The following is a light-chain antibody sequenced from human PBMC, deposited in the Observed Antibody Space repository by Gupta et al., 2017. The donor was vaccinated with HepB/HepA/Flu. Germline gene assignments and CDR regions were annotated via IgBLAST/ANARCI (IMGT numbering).Light chain of an antibody. Sequence: ETVMTQSPGTLSVSPGERATLSCRASQSVNSNLAWYQQKPGQAPTLLIYDASTRATGIPARFSGGGSGTEFTLTISSLQSEDFAFYYCQQYNDWPPWTFGQGTKVEIK. V-gene: IGKV3-15*01. CDR3: QQYNDWPPWT. CDR2: DAS. J-gene: IGKJ1*01. CDR1: QSVNSN.